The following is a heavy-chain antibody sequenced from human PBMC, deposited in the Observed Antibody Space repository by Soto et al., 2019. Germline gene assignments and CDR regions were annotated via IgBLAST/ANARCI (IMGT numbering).Heavy chain of an antibody. Sequence: QVQLVESGGGVVQPGRSLRLSCAASGFTFSSYAMHWVRQAPGKGLEWVAVISYDGSNKYYADSVKGRFTISRDNSKNTLYLQMSILRAEDTAVYYCARSCIAAAGKPSPLGAFDIWGQGTMVTVSS. J-gene: IGHJ3*02. D-gene: IGHD6-13*01. V-gene: IGHV3-30-3*01. CDR2: ISYDGSNK. CDR3: ARSCIAAAGKPSPLGAFDI. CDR1: GFTFSSYA.